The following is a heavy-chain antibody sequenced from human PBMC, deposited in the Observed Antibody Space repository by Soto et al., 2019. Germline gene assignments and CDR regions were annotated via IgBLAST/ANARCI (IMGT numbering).Heavy chain of an antibody. CDR3: AGVIRESPYYYYGMDV. CDR1: GFTFSSYS. Sequence: GGSLRLSCAASGFTFSSYSMNWVRQAPGKGLEWVSSISSSSSYIYYADSVKGRFTISRDNAKNSLYLQMNSLRAEDTAVYYCAGVIRESPYYYYGMDVWRQGTTVTVSS. V-gene: IGHV3-21*01. D-gene: IGHD2-21*01. J-gene: IGHJ6*02. CDR2: ISSSSSYI.